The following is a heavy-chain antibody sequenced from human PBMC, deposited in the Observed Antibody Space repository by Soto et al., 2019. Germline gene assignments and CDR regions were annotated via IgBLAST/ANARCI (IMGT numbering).Heavy chain of an antibody. V-gene: IGHV3-23*01. J-gene: IGHJ4*02. CDR1: GFTFRSFA. Sequence: EVQLLESGGGLVQPGGSLRLSCAASGFTFRSFAMSWVRQAPGKGPEWVAAASDIEGRTYYADSVKGRFTISRDNSENTVYLQMNSLRAEDTAIYYCAKEPPRKGYADYWGQGTQVTVSS. CDR3: AKEPPRKGYADY. D-gene: IGHD1-1*01. CDR2: ASDIEGRT.